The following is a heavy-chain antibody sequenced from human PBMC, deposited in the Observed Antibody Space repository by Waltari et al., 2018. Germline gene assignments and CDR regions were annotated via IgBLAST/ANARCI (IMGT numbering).Heavy chain of an antibody. D-gene: IGHD5-12*01. CDR3: AKEAPGWLQYGNAFDI. Sequence: EVQLVESGGGLVQPGRSLRLSCAASGFTFDDYAMHWVRQAPGKGLEWVSASSGGGCSTYYADSVKGRFTISRDNSKNTLYLQMNSLRAEDTAVYYCAKEAPGWLQYGNAFDIWGQGTMVTVSS. CDR2: SSGGGCST. CDR1: GFTFDDYA. J-gene: IGHJ3*02. V-gene: IGHV3-23*04.